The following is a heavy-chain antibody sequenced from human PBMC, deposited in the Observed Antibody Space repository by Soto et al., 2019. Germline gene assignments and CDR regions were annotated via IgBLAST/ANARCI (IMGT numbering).Heavy chain of an antibody. CDR1: VFTFTTYG. J-gene: IGHJ4*02. CDR3: ARWYCSGGSCYDY. Sequence: APLKVSCKASVFTFTTYGIIWVRPAPGQGLEWMGWISAYNGNTNYAQKLQGRVTMTTDTSTSTAYMELRSLRSDDTAVYYCARWYCSGGSCYDYWGQGTLVTVSS. V-gene: IGHV1-18*01. D-gene: IGHD2-15*01. CDR2: ISAYNGNT.